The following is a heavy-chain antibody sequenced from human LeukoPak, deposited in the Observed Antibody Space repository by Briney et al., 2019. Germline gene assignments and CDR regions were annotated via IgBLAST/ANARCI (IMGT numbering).Heavy chain of an antibody. CDR1: GFTVSSNY. Sequence: GGSLRLSCAASGFTVSSNYMSWVRQAPGKGLEWVAVIHNDGTQGQYADSVKGRFTISKDNSQNTLYLQMNNLRDDETAVYYCAKEGDEFRGYLDVWGKGTTVTVSS. CDR2: IHNDGTQG. CDR3: AKEGDEFRGYLDV. D-gene: IGHD3-16*01. V-gene: IGHV3-53*01. J-gene: IGHJ6*03.